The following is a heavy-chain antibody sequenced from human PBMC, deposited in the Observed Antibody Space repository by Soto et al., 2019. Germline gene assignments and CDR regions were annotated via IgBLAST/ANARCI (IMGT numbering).Heavy chain of an antibody. J-gene: IGHJ5*02. Sequence: QVTVKESGPVLVKPTETLTLTCTVSGFSLSNAGLGVSWIHHPPGKALAWLAHIFSNDEKSYSTSLKSRLTISKDTSISQVVLTMTNMDPVDTATYYWASTYRTSCYWFDPWGQGTMVTVSS. CDR1: GFSLSNAGLG. CDR2: IFSNDEK. CDR3: ASTYRTSCYWFDP. D-gene: IGHD2-2*01. V-gene: IGHV2-26*04.